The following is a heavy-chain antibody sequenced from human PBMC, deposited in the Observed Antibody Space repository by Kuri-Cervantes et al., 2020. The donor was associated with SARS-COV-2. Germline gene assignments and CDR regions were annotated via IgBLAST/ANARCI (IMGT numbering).Heavy chain of an antibody. J-gene: IGHJ6*02. V-gene: IGHV3-48*02. CDR3: ARALRPLELYYYYGMDV. Sequence: WGSLRLSCAASGFTFSTYSMNWVRQAPGKGLEWLSYISSSSSTIYYADSVKGRFTISRDNAKNSLYLQMNSLRDADTAVYYCARALRPLELYYYYGMDVWGQGTTVTVSS. D-gene: IGHD4-17*01. CDR2: ISSSSSTI. CDR1: GFTFSTYS.